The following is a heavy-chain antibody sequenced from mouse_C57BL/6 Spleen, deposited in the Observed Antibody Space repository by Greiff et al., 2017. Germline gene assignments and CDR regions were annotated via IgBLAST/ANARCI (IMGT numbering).Heavy chain of an antibody. D-gene: IGHD1-1*01. J-gene: IGHJ4*01. CDR2: IDPSDSYT. Sequence: QVQLQQPGAELVRPGTSVKLSCKASGYTFTSYWMHWVKQRPGQGLEWIGVIDPSDSYTNYNQKFKGKATLTVDTSSSTAYMQLSSLTSEDSAVYYCAKRGYYGSFYYAMDYWGKGTSVTVSS. CDR3: AKRGYYGSFYYAMDY. V-gene: IGHV1-59*01. CDR1: GYTFTSYW.